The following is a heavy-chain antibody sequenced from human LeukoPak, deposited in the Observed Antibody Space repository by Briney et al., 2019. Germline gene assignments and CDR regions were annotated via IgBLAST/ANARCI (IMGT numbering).Heavy chain of an antibody. D-gene: IGHD6-19*01. Sequence: GASAKVSCKASGGTFSSYAISWVRQAPGQGLEWMGGIIPIFGTANYAQKFQGRVTITADNSTSTAYMELSSLRSEDTAVYYCASGPLRWLVLLNWGQGTLVTVSS. CDR1: GGTFSSYA. J-gene: IGHJ4*02. CDR3: ASGPLRWLVLLN. V-gene: IGHV1-69*06. CDR2: IIPIFGTA.